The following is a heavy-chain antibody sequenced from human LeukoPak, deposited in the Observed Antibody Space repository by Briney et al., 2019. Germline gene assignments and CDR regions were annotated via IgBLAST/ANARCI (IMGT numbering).Heavy chain of an antibody. J-gene: IGHJ4*02. CDR2: IKRKTDDGTT. CDR3: TIRMITFGGVIVEDFDY. V-gene: IGHV3-15*01. D-gene: IGHD3-16*02. Sequence: GGSLRLSCAASGFTFSNAWMSWVRQAPGKGLEWVGRIKRKTDDGTTDYAAPVKGRFTISRDDSKNTLYLQMNSLKTEDTAVYYCTIRMITFGGVIVEDFDYWGQGTLVTVSS. CDR1: GFTFSNAW.